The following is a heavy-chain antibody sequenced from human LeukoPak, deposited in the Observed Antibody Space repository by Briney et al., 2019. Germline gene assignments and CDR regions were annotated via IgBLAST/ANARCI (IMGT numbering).Heavy chain of an antibody. CDR3: AREGGGIGLWYYDL. D-gene: IGHD3-16*01. Sequence: PGGSLRLSCAASGFTFSSYSMHWVRQAPGKGPEFVSVIGGGGVTTFYADSVKDRFTISRDNSKNTLYLEMGSLRAEDMAVYYCAREGGGIGLWYYDLWGRGTLVTVSS. CDR2: IGGGGVTT. V-gene: IGHV3-64*02. CDR1: GFTFSSYS. J-gene: IGHJ2*01.